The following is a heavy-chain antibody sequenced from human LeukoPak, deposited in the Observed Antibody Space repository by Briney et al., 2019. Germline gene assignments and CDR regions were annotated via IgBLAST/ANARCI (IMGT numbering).Heavy chain of an antibody. J-gene: IGHJ4*02. CDR1: GGTFSSYG. Sequence: ASVKVSCKTSGGTFSSYGISWVRQAPGQGLEWMGGIIPIFATANYAQKFQGRVTITTDESTSTAYMELSSLRSEDTAVYYCASSTRGVHEYSYGGYFDYWGQGTLVTVSS. D-gene: IGHD5-18*01. V-gene: IGHV1-69*05. CDR2: IIPIFATA. CDR3: ASSTRGVHEYSYGGYFDY.